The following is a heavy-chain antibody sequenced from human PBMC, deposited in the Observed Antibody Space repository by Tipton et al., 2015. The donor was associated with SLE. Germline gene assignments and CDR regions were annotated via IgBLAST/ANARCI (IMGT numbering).Heavy chain of an antibody. CDR1: GFTFSSYA. D-gene: IGHD3-16*02. V-gene: IGHV3-23*01. J-gene: IGHJ3*02. CDR3: ARRLRSESLYGALDI. CDR2: ISGSGGST. Sequence: SLRLSCAASGFTFSSYAMSWVRQAPGKGLEWVSAISGSGGSTYYADSVKGRFTISRDNSKNTLYLQMNSLRAEDTAVYYCARRLRSESLYGALDIWGQGTMVTVSS.